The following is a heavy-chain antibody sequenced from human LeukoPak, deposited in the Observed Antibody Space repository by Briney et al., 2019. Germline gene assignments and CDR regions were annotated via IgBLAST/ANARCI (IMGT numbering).Heavy chain of an antibody. J-gene: IGHJ6*04. CDR1: GGSISNNNYY. V-gene: IGHV4-39*01. CDR2: IHYSGST. D-gene: IGHD3-3*01. CDR3: YSYYDFWSGSVDV. Sequence: SETLSLTCSVSGGSISNNNYYWSWIRQPPGKGLEWIGSIHYSGSTFYNPSLKSRVTISVDTSKNQFSLKLSSVTAADTAVYYCYSYYDFWSGSVDVWGKGTTVTVSP.